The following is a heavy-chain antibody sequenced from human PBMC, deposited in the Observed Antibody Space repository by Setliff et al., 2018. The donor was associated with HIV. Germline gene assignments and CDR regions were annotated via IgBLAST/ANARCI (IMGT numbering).Heavy chain of an antibody. V-gene: IGHV4-4*09. CDR1: GGSISSYY. CDR2: IYTSGST. Sequence: SETLSLTCTVSGGSISSYYWSWIRQPPGKGLEWIGYIYTSGSTSYNPSLKSRVTISVDTSKNQFSLKLSSVTAADTAVYYCARHSPSDYMDVWGKGIMVTVSS. CDR3: ARHSPSDYMDV. J-gene: IGHJ6*03.